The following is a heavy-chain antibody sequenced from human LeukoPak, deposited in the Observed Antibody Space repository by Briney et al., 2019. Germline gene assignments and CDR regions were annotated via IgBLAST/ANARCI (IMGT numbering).Heavy chain of an antibody. CDR1: GFTFSSYA. V-gene: IGHV3-23*01. CDR2: ISGSGGST. D-gene: IGHD1-26*01. J-gene: IGHJ4*02. Sequence: GGSLRLSCAASGFTFSSYAMSWVRQAPGKGLEWVSAISGSGGSTYYADSVKGRFTISRDNSKNTLYLQMNSLRAEDTAVYYCARVPSYSGSYSYRGQGTLVTVSS. CDR3: ARVPSYSGSYSY.